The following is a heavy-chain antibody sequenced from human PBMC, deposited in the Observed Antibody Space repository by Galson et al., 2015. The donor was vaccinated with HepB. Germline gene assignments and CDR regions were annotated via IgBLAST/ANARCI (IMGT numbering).Heavy chain of an antibody. CDR3: ARSSTGARGWFDP. D-gene: IGHD7-27*01. Sequence: ETLSLTCTVSGGSISTTSYYWGWIRQPPGKGLEWIGNIYYSGSTYCNPSLKSRVTMSLDTSKNQFSLNLSSVTAADTAVYYCARSSTGARGWFDPWGQGTLVAVSS. CDR2: IYYSGST. CDR1: GGSISTTSYY. V-gene: IGHV4-39*07. J-gene: IGHJ5*02.